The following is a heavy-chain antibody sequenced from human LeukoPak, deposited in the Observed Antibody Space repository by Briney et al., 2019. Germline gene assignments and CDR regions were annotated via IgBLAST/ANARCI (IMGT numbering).Heavy chain of an antibody. CDR2: ISYEGRTM. J-gene: IGHJ4*02. D-gene: IGHD2-2*01. CDR3: AKEGTAQISTWYDN. Sequence: GGSLRLSCAASGFTFSSCAMSWVRQAPGKGLEWVAVISYEGRTMYYGDSVKGRFTISRDNSRNTLFLQMNSLSPDDTAVYYCAKEGTAQISTWYDNWGQGTLVTVSS. V-gene: IGHV3-30*18. CDR1: GFTFSSCA.